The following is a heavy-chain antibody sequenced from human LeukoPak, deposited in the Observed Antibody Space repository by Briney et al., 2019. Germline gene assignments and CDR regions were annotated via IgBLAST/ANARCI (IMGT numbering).Heavy chain of an antibody. CDR3: TRRDTSGYYYY. CDR2: IYYSGST. D-gene: IGHD3-22*01. Sequence: SETLSLTCTVSGGSISSYYWSWIRQPPGKGLEWIGYIYYSGSTNYNPSLKSRVTISVDTSKNQFSLKLSSVAAADTAVYYCTRRDTSGYYYYWGQGTLVTVSS. CDR1: GGSISSYY. J-gene: IGHJ4*02. V-gene: IGHV4-59*08.